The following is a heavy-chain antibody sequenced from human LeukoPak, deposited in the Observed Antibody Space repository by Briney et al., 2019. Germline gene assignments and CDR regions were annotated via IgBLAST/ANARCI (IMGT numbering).Heavy chain of an antibody. J-gene: IGHJ6*03. Sequence: PGGSLRLSCAASGFTFSSYEMNWVRQAPGKGLEWVSYISSRGDTIYYADSVKGRFTISRDNAKNSLYLQMNSLRAEDTAVYYCARVGPWVNPDYYYYYMDVWGKGTTVTVSS. CDR3: ARVGPWVNPDYYYYYMDV. V-gene: IGHV3-48*03. D-gene: IGHD1-14*01. CDR2: ISSRGDTI. CDR1: GFTFSSYE.